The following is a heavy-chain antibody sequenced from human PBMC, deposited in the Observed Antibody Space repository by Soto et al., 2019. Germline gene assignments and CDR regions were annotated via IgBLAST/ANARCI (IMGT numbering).Heavy chain of an antibody. CDR1: RFTFSSYW. D-gene: IGHD3-3*01. J-gene: IGHJ6*02. V-gene: IGHV3-74*01. CDR2: INSDGSST. CDR3: AKEQYYDFWSGLIAPNYGMDV. Sequence: PGGSLRFSCAASRFTFSSYWMHWVRQAPGKGLVWVSRINSDGSSTYYADSVKGRFTISRDNSKNTLYLQMNSLRAEDTAVYYCAKEQYYDFWSGLIAPNYGMDVWGQGTTVTVSS.